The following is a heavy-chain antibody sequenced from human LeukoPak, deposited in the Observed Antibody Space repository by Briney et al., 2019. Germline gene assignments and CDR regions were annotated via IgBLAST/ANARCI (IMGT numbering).Heavy chain of an antibody. V-gene: IGHV3-21*01. CDR2: ISSSSSYI. CDR3: ARDRTWIQLWANWFDP. J-gene: IGHJ5*02. Sequence: PGGSLRLSCAASGFTFSSYSMNWVRQAPGKGLEWVSSISSSSSYIYYADSVKGRFTISRDNVKNSLYLQMNSLRAEDTAVYYCARDRTWIQLWANWFDPWGQGTLVTVSS. D-gene: IGHD5-18*01. CDR1: GFTFSSYS.